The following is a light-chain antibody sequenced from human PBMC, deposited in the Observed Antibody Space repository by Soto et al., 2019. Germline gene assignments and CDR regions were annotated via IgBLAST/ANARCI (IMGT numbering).Light chain of an antibody. V-gene: IGLV2-14*01. CDR3: CSFSTSGTHV. CDR1: NSDLGSYDY. Sequence: SALTQPASVSGSPGQSITFSCTGNNSDLGSYDYVSWHQQHPGKAPKLIIYDVNNRPSGVSSRFSGSKSGNTASLTISGLQTEDEADYYCCSFSTSGTHVFGTGTKVTVL. J-gene: IGLJ1*01. CDR2: DVN.